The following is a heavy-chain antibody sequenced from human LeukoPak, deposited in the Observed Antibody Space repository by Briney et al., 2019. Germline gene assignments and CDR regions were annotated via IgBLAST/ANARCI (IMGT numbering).Heavy chain of an antibody. CDR1: GFTFSNYC. J-gene: IGHJ4*02. Sequence: PGGSLRLSCTASGFTFSNYCVHWVRQVPGKGLVWVSRINDDGSGPSYADSVEGRFTSYRDNAKNTLYLQMNSLRAEDTAVYYCARKSGSSGYPFDYWGQGTVVTVSS. D-gene: IGHD3-22*01. CDR3: ARKSGSSGYPFDY. V-gene: IGHV3-74*01. CDR2: INDDGSGP.